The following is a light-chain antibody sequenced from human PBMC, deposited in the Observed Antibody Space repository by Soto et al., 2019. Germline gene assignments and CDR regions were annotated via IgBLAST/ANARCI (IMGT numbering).Light chain of an antibody. CDR3: QQYTNRPPWT. CDR2: GAS. V-gene: IGKV3-15*01. J-gene: IGKJ1*01. Sequence: EIVMTQSPATLSGSPGERATLSCRASQSVSTNLAWYQQKPGQAPRLLIYGASTRATGIPARLSGSGSGTEFTLTISSLQSDDFAAYYCQQYTNRPPWTFGQGTKV. CDR1: QSVSTN.